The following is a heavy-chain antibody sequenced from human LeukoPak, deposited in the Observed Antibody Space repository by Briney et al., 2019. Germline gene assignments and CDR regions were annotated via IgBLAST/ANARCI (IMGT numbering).Heavy chain of an antibody. Sequence: GASVKVSCKSSGCTFTSYAMHWVRQAPGQKLEWMGWINAGNGDTKYSQKFQGRVTITRDTSASTAYMELSSLRSEDTAVYYCARCGPGSTSCYNKGNIGMDVWGKGTTVTVSS. CDR1: GCTFTSYA. D-gene: IGHD2-2*02. CDR3: ARCGPGSTSCYNKGNIGMDV. J-gene: IGHJ6*04. V-gene: IGHV1-3*01. CDR2: INAGNGDT.